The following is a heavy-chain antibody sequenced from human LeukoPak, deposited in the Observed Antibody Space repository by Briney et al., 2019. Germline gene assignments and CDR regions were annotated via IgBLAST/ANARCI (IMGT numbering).Heavy chain of an antibody. CDR3: ARGYDSSGYYYDGYFDY. CDR2: IIPIFGTA. D-gene: IGHD3-22*01. Sequence: PVASVKVSCKASGGTFSSYAISWVRQAPGQGLEWMGGIIPIFGTANYAQKFQGRVTITADESTSTAYMELSSLRSEDTAVYYCARGYDSSGYYYDGYFDYWGQGTLVTVSS. J-gene: IGHJ4*02. V-gene: IGHV1-69*13. CDR1: GGTFSSYA.